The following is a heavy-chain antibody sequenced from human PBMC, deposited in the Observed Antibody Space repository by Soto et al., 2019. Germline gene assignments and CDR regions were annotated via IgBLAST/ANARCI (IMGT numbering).Heavy chain of an antibody. CDR2: IYYSGST. CDR3: ARGMNGLTGNRFDP. D-gene: IGHD2-8*01. J-gene: IGHJ5*02. Sequence: QVQLQESGPGLVKPSQTLSLTCTVSGGSISSGGYYWSWIRQHPGKGLEWIGYIYYSGSTYYNPSLKSRVTISVDKSKNQFSRKVSYVSAADTAVYYWARGMNGLTGNRFDPWGQGTLVTVSS. CDR1: GGSISSGGYY. V-gene: IGHV4-31*03.